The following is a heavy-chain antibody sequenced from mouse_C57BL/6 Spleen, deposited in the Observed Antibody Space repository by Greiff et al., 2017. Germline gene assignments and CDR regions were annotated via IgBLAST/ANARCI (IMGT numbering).Heavy chain of an antibody. CDR2: IDPSSGCT. CDR1: GYTFTSYW. V-gene: IGHV1-72*01. Sequence: QVQLQQPGAELVKPGASVKLSCKASGYTFTSYWMHWVKQRPGRGLEWIGRIDPSSGCTKYNEKFKSQATLPVDKPSSTAYMQLISLTSEDSAVYYCARKTGLNGEAWFAYWGQGTLVTVSA. D-gene: IGHD4-1*01. J-gene: IGHJ3*01. CDR3: ARKTGLNGEAWFAY.